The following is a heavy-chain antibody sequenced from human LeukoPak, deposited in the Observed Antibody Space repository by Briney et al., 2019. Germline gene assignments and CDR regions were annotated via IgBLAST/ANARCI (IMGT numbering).Heavy chain of an antibody. D-gene: IGHD2-8*01. J-gene: IGHJ6*02. Sequence: GGSLRLSCAASGFTFDDYAMHWVRQAPGKGLEWVSLISGEGGSTYYADSVKGRFTISRDNSKNSLYLQMNSLRTEDTALYYCAKDMTERGHCTNGVCYTSPYYYYYYGMDVWGQGTTVTVSS. V-gene: IGHV3-43*02. CDR2: ISGEGGST. CDR1: GFTFDDYA. CDR3: AKDMTERGHCTNGVCYTSPYYYYYYGMDV.